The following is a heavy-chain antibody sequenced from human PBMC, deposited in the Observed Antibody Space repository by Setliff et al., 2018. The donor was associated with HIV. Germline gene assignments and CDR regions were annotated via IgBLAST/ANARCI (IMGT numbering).Heavy chain of an antibody. D-gene: IGHD6-19*01. Sequence: PGGSLRLSCAASGFSFSTYEMNWVRQAPGKGLEWVSYISSSGSTIYYADSVKGRFTISRDNAKNSLYLQMNSLRAEDTAVYYCARGRSGNGWSTLDYWGQGTLVTVSS. J-gene: IGHJ4*02. V-gene: IGHV3-48*03. CDR1: GFSFSTYE. CDR3: ARGRSGNGWSTLDY. CDR2: ISSSGSTI.